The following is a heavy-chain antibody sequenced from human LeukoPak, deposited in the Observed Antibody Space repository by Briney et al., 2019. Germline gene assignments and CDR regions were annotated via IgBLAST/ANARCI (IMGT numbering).Heavy chain of an antibody. CDR2: ITSRNTI. CDR3: VSGAAMDV. J-gene: IGHJ6*02. CDR1: GFTFSTSE. D-gene: IGHD3-10*01. V-gene: IGHV3-48*03. Sequence: GGSLRLSCIDSGFTFSTSELNWVRQAPGTGLEWLAFITSRNTIYYADSVRGRFTISRDNAKNSLYLQMNSLTVEDTAVYYCVSGAAMDVWGQGTTVTVSS.